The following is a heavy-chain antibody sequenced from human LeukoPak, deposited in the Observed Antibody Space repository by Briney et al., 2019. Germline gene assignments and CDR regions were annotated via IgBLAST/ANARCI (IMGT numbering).Heavy chain of an antibody. V-gene: IGHV4-61*02. Sequence: SETLSLTCTVSIGSISSGSYYWSWIRQPAGRGLEWIGRFYTTGSSNYNPSLKSRVTLSIDMSKNQFSLKLSSVTAADTAVYYCAREDDVSGSHFDYWGQGTLVTVSS. CDR1: IGSISSGSYY. D-gene: IGHD1-26*01. J-gene: IGHJ4*02. CDR3: AREDDVSGSHFDY. CDR2: FYTTGSS.